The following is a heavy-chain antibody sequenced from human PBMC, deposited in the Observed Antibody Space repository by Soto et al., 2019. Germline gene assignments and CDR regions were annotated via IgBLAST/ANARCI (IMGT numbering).Heavy chain of an antibody. V-gene: IGHV1-8*01. Sequence: ASVKVSCTASGYTFTSYDINLVRQATGQGLEWMGWMNPNSGNTGYAQKFQGRITMTRNTSISTDYRELNSLRAEDTAVYYCAKVGPYDSGSYMFRYNWFGPWGPGTLVTVSS. CDR3: AKVGPYDSGSYMFRYNWFGP. CDR1: GYTFTSYD. D-gene: IGHD3-10*01. J-gene: IGHJ5*02. CDR2: MNPNSGNT.